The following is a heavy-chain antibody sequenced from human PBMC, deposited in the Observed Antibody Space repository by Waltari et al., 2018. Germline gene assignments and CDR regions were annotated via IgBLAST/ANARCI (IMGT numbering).Heavy chain of an antibody. J-gene: IGHJ6*02. CDR3: ASDPQDWNGGYYYDYGMDV. CDR1: GDSVSSNSAA. V-gene: IGHV6-1*01. D-gene: IGHD1-1*01. Sequence: QVQLQQSGPGLVKPSQTLSLTCAISGDSVSSNSAAWNWIRQSPSRGLEWLGRTYYRAKVYKEYAVYVKSRKTMNRGKSKNQVSVQLNSVTPEDMAGYYCASDPQDWNGGYYYDYGMDVWGPGNTVTVSS. CDR2: TYYRAKVYK.